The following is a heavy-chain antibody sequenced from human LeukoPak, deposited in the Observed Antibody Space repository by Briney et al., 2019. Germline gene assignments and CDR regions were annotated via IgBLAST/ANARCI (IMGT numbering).Heavy chain of an antibody. CDR2: MDTDGSST. CDR1: GFTFSGYW. J-gene: IGHJ4*02. D-gene: IGHD5-12*01. CDR3: ARGALSGRTSYFDS. V-gene: IGHV3-74*01. Sequence: GGSLRLSCAASGFTFSGYWMHWVRQAPGKGLVWVSRMDTDGSSTTYADSVKGRFTISRDNAKNTLYLQMNSLRDDDTAVYYCARGALSGRTSYFDSWGQGTLVTVSS.